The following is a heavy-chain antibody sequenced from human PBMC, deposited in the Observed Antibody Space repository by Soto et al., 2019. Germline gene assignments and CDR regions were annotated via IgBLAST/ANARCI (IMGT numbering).Heavy chain of an antibody. Sequence: ASVKVSCKAPRDTFTSYYINWVRQAPGQGLEWMGVINPHGGSTAYAQKFKGRVTLTRDTSASTVYMEVSSLTSEDTAMYYCARSSGGNFGIIIEGTNWFAPLGQGTLVNVSS. CDR3: ARSSGGNFGIIIEGTNWFAP. J-gene: IGHJ5*02. CDR1: RDTFTSYY. D-gene: IGHD1-26*01. CDR2: INPHGGST. V-gene: IGHV1-46*01.